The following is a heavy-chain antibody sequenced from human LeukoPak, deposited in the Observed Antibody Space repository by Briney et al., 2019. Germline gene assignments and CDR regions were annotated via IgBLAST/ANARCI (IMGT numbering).Heavy chain of an antibody. CDR2: ISYDGSNK. D-gene: IGHD6-19*01. CDR1: GFTFSSYE. Sequence: GGSLRLSCAASGFTFSSYEMNWVRQAPGKGLEWVAVISYDGSNKYYADSVKGRFTIARDNSKNTLYLQMSSLRAEDTAVYYCARDDSSGLPGFDYWGQGTLVTVSS. CDR3: ARDDSSGLPGFDY. V-gene: IGHV3-30*04. J-gene: IGHJ4*02.